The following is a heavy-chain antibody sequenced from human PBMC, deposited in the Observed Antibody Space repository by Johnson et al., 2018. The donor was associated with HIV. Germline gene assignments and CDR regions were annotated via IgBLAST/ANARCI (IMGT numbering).Heavy chain of an antibody. CDR1: GFTFDDYA. J-gene: IGHJ3*02. Sequence: QLVESGGGLVQPGRSLRLSCAASGFTFDDYAMHWVRQAPGKGLEWVSGIRWNSGSIGYADSVRGRFTISRDNSKNTLYVQMNSLRGEDTAVYYCAKGQVVVAATSAFDIWGQGTMVTVSS. V-gene: IGHV3-9*01. D-gene: IGHD2-15*01. CDR2: IRWNSGSI. CDR3: AKGQVVVAATSAFDI.